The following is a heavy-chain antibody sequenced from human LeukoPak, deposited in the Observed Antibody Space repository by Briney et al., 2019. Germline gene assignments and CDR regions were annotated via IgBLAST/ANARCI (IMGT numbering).Heavy chain of an antibody. D-gene: IGHD2-21*02. Sequence: ASVKVSCKASGYTFTGYYMHWVRQAPGQGLEWMGWINPISGGTNYAQKFQGRVTMTRDTSISTAYMELSRLRSDDTAVYYCAREDCGGDCPRYYYHYGMDVWGQGTTVTVSS. J-gene: IGHJ6*02. CDR2: INPISGGT. CDR3: AREDCGGDCPRYYYHYGMDV. CDR1: GYTFTGYY. V-gene: IGHV1-2*02.